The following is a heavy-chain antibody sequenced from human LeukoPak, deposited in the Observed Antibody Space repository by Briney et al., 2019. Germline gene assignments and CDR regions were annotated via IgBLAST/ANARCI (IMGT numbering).Heavy chain of an antibody. CDR1: GITFSKYW. J-gene: IGHJ4*02. V-gene: IGHV3-48*02. D-gene: IGHD1-26*01. CDR3: ATSGNYYFKY. Sequence: GESLRLSCVDSGITFSKYWMSWVRQAPGKGLEWVSHITSSSTNIYYADSVKGRFTISRDNAKNALSLQMNSLRDEDTAVYYCATSGNYYFKYWGQGTLVTVSS. CDR2: ITSSSTNI.